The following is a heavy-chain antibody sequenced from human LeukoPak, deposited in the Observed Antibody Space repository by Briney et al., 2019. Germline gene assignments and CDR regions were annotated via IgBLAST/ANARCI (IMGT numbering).Heavy chain of an antibody. J-gene: IGHJ4*02. CDR2: ISGSDGST. V-gene: IGHV3-23*01. CDR3: AKVGHSGSGSYGD. D-gene: IGHD3-10*01. Sequence: GGSLRLSCAASGFTFSSYSMNWVRQAPGKGLEWVSAISGSDGSTYYADSVKGRFTSSRDNSKNTLYLQMNSLRAEDTAVYYCAKVGHSGSGSYGDWGQGTLVTVSS. CDR1: GFTFSSYS.